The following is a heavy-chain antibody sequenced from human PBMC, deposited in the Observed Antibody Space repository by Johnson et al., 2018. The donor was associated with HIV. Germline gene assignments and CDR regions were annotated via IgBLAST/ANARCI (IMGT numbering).Heavy chain of an antibody. CDR1: GFTFSTYA. CDR3: ARGRDFSSGLDGGAFDM. D-gene: IGHD6-19*01. J-gene: IGHJ3*02. Sequence: VQLVESGGGLVQPGGSLRLSCAASGFTFSTYAMSWVRQAPVKGLEWVSVISGDGDSTDYADSVKGRFTISRDNPKSTLYLQMNSLRAEDTAVYYCARGRDFSSGLDGGAFDMWGQGTMVTVSS. V-gene: IGHV3-23*04. CDR2: ISGDGDST.